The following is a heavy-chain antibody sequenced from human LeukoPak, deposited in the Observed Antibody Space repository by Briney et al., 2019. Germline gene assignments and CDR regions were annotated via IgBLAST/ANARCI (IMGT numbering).Heavy chain of an antibody. CDR2: IIPIFGTA. D-gene: IGHD4-17*01. CDR3: ASQHDYGDYLNWFDP. V-gene: IGHV1-69*06. J-gene: IGHJ5*02. Sequence: ASVKVSCKASGGTFSSYAISWVRQAPGQGLEWMGGIIPIFGTANYAQKFQGRVTITADKSTSTAYMELSSLRSEDTAVYYCASQHDYGDYLNWFDPWGQGTLVTVS. CDR1: GGTFSSYA.